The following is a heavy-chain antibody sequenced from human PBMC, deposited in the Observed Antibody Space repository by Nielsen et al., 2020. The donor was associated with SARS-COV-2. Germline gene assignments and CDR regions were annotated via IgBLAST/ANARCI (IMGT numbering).Heavy chain of an antibody. Sequence: GESLKISCAASGFTFSGLDMSWVRQAPGKGLEWVSSISSSGGRTYYSDSLKGRFTISRDNSKNTLYLQMNSLRAEDTAVYYCAKDASTSEAADEYWGQGALVTVSS. CDR3: AKDASTSEAADEY. J-gene: IGHJ4*02. CDR1: GFTFSGLD. D-gene: IGHD6-13*01. CDR2: ISSSGGRT. V-gene: IGHV3-23*01.